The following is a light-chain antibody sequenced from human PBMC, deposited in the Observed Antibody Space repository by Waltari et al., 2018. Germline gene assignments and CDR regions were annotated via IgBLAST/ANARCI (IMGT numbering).Light chain of an antibody. J-gene: IGKJ3*01. V-gene: IGKV2-30*01. CDR3: MQGSSWPFT. CDR1: QSLVFSDGNTY. CDR2: KVS. Sequence: AVMTQSPLSLPVTLGQPASISCKSNQSLVFSDGNTYLNWFHQRPGQSPRRLLQKVSNRDSGVPDRFSGGGSGTDFTLKISRVEADDVGIFYCMQGSSWPFTFGPGTRVDIK.